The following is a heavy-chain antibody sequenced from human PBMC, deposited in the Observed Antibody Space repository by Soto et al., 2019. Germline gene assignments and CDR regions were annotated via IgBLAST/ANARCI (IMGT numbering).Heavy chain of an antibody. D-gene: IGHD6-13*01. J-gene: IGHJ6*03. V-gene: IGHV4-39*01. CDR2: SYYSGSP. CDR1: GGSISSSSYY. CDR3: ARLSRSWYGYYYYRDV. Sequence: QLQLQESGPGLVKPSETLSLTCTVSGGSISSSSYYLGWIRQPPGKRLEWIGSSYYSGSPYYHPSLQSRVAMSVDTYKTQFSLKLSSGTAADTAVYYCARLSRSWYGYYYYRDVWAKGTTVTVSS.